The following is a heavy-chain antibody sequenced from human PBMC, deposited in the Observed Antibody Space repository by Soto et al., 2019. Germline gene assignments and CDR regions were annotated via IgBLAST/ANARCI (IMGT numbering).Heavy chain of an antibody. J-gene: IGHJ5*02. Sequence: PSEPLSLIGVVSGGSVTSGRFSWSWIRQPPGKGLEWLGYVFHSGSTHYNPALESRVTMSLDRSNNQISLRLTSVTAADTAVYFGARLLHWFDPAGQ. V-gene: IGHV4-30-2*01. CDR2: VFHSGST. CDR3: ARLLHWFDP. CDR1: GGSVTSGRFS.